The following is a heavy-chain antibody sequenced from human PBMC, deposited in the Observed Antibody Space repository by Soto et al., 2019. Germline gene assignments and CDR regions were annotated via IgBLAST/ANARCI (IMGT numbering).Heavy chain of an antibody. CDR2: IWYDGSNK. D-gene: IGHD3-3*01. CDR1: GFTFSSYG. CDR3: ARDGSGYYGMDV. Sequence: QVQLVESGGGVVQPGRSLRLSCAASGFTFSSYGMHWVRQAPGKGLEWVAVIWYDGSNKYYADSVKGRFTISRDNSKNTRYLQMNSLRAEDTAVYYCARDGSGYYGMDVWGQGTTVTVSS. J-gene: IGHJ6*02. V-gene: IGHV3-33*01.